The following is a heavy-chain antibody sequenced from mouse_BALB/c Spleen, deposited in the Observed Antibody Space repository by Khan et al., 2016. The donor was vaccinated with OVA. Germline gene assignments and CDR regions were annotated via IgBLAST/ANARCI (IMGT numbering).Heavy chain of an antibody. CDR1: GYTFTSYY. D-gene: IGHD1-2*01. V-gene: IGHV1S81*02. Sequence: QVQLQQSGAELVKPGASVKLSCKASGYTFTSYYMYWVKQRPGQGLEWIGEINPSNGGTNFNEKFKKKAKLTVEKSSSTEYMQLSSLTSEDSAVYYCTRGGYGGFAYWGQGTLVTVSA. CDR3: TRGGYGGFAY. J-gene: IGHJ3*01. CDR2: INPSNGGT.